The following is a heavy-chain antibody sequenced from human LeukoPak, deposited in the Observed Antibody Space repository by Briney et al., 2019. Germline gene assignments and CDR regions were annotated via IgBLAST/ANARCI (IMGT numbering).Heavy chain of an antibody. CDR1: GYTFTSYA. J-gene: IGHJ4*02. D-gene: IGHD6-13*01. Sequence: GGSLRLSCAASGYTFTSYAMSWVRQAPGKGLEWVSANSGSGGTTYYADSVKGRFTISRDISKNTLYLQMNSLRAEDTAVYYCAKDLKPAAGPFDYWGQGTLVTVSS. CDR2: NSGSGGTT. CDR3: AKDLKPAAGPFDY. V-gene: IGHV3-23*01.